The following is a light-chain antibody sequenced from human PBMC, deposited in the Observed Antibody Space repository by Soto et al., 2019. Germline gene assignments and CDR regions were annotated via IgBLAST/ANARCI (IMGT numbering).Light chain of an antibody. J-gene: IGKJ1*01. CDR2: GAS. Sequence: IVMTQSPATLSVSPGERATLSCRASQSVGRNVAWYQQKPGQAPRLLIHGASTRATGIPARVSGSGSGTEFTLTISSLQSEDFAVYYCQQYNNWPTWSFGQGTKVEVK. V-gene: IGKV3-15*01. CDR3: QQYNNWPTWS. CDR1: QSVGRN.